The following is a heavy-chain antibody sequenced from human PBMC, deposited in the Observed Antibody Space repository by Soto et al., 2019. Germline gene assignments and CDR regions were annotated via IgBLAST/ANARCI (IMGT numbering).Heavy chain of an antibody. J-gene: IGHJ3*02. V-gene: IGHV1-3*01. CDR1: GYTFTSYA. Sequence: GASVKVSCKASGYTFTSYAMNWVRQAPGQRLEWMGWINAGNGNTKYSQKFQGRVTITRDTSASTAYMELSSLRSDDTAVYYCAREKDIVVVPAALDAFDIWGQGTMVTVSS. D-gene: IGHD2-2*01. CDR3: AREKDIVVVPAALDAFDI. CDR2: INAGNGNT.